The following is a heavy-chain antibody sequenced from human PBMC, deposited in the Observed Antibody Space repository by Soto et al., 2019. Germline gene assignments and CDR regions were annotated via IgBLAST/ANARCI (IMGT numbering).Heavy chain of an antibody. CDR2: FSHVFGGP. D-gene: IGHD3-10*01. CDR1: GDTFSSYS. V-gene: IGHV1-69*13. CDR3: AGGVTRGGFPPFDL. J-gene: IGHJ4*02. Sequence: QVHLVQSGAEVKKPGSSVKVSCTSSGDTFSSYSYSWVRLVPGQGLEWMGGFSHVFGGPNYAQNFLDRVTIPANQFTRAVYLDLGGLTSDDTAVYYCAGGVTRGGFPPFDLWGQGTLVTISS.